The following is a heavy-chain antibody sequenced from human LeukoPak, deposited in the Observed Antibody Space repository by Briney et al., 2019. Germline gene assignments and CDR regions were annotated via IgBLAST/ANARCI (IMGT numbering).Heavy chain of an antibody. D-gene: IGHD3-10*01. V-gene: IGHV1-18*01. CDR2: ISAYNGNT. CDR1: GYTFTSYG. Sequence: GASVKVSCKASGYTFTSYGISWVRQAPGQGLEWMGWISAYNGNTNYAQKLQDRVTMTTDTSTSTAYMELRSLRSDDTAVYYCASNHYYGSGSYYNNTDPWGQGTLVTVSS. J-gene: IGHJ5*02. CDR3: ASNHYYGSGSYYNNTDP.